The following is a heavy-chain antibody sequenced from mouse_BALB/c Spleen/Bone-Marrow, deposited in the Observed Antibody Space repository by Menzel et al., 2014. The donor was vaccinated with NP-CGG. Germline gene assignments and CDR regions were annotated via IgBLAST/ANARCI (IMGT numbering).Heavy chain of an antibody. J-gene: IGHJ2*01. D-gene: IGHD3-1*01. CDR1: GYTFTGYW. CDR3: TRSGRYYFDY. V-gene: IGHV1-5*01. CDR2: IYPGNSDT. Sequence: VQLQQSGTVLARPGASAKMSCKASGYTFTGYWMHWVKQRPGQGLEWIGAIYPGNSDTSYNQKFKGKAKLTAVTSTSTAYMELSSLTNEDSAVYYCTRSGRYYFDYWGQGTTLTVSS.